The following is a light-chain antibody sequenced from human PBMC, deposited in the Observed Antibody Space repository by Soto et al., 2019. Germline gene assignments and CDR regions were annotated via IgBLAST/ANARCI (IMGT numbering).Light chain of an antibody. CDR2: KAS. CDR3: QQYDAYPLT. J-gene: IGKJ4*01. V-gene: IGKV1-5*03. CDR1: QRINNW. Sequence: DIQMTQSPSTLSASVGDRVTITCRASQRINNWLAWYQQKPGKAPNLLMYKASSLESGVPSRFSGSGSGTDFTLTISSLQPEDFATYYCQQYDAYPLTFGGGTKVEIK.